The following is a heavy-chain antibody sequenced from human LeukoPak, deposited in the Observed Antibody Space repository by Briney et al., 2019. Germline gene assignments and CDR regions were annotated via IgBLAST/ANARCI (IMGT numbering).Heavy chain of an antibody. J-gene: IGHJ4*02. V-gene: IGHV4-39*01. Sequence: SETLSLTCTVSGGTISNSSYYWGWIRQPPGTGLEWIGSIYYSGTTYYNPSLKSRVTISVDTSKSQFSLRLTSVTAADTAVYYCARHVRFLEWLSSYYFDYWGQGTLVTVSS. CDR2: IYYSGTT. CDR3: ARHVRFLEWLSSYYFDY. D-gene: IGHD3-3*01. CDR1: GGTISNSSYY.